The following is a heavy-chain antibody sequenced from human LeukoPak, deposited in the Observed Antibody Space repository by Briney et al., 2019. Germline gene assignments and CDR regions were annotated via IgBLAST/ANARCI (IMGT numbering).Heavy chain of an antibody. CDR2: IYYSGST. V-gene: IGHV4-61*01. Sequence: SETLSLTCTASGGSVSSGSYYWSWIRQPPGKGLEWIGYIYYSGSTNYNPSLKSRFTISVDTSKNLFSLKLSSVTAADTAVYYCARVGSYYDAFDIWGQGTMVTVSS. J-gene: IGHJ3*02. D-gene: IGHD2-8*01. CDR3: ARVGSYYDAFDI. CDR1: GGSVSSGSYY.